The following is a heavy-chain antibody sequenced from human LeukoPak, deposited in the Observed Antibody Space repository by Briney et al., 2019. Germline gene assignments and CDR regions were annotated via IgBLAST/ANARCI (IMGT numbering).Heavy chain of an antibody. Sequence: SETLSLTRTVSGGSISSSSYYWGWIRQPPGKGLEWIGSIYYSGSTYYNPSLKSRVTISVDTSKNQFSLKLSSVTAADTAVYYCARYYDSSGYLDYWGQGTLVTVSS. J-gene: IGHJ4*02. CDR3: ARYYDSSGYLDY. V-gene: IGHV4-39*01. D-gene: IGHD3-22*01. CDR2: IYYSGST. CDR1: GGSISSSSYY.